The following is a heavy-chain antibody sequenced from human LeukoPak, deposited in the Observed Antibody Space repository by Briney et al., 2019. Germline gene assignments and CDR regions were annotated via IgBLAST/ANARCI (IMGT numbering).Heavy chain of an antibody. CDR2: IKKDGSEK. J-gene: IGHJ4*02. CDR1: GFIFSDHW. Sequence: GGSLRLSCAASGFIFSDHWMSRVRQAPGKGLEWVANIKKDGSEKYYVDSVKGRFTMSRDNAKNSLYLQMNSLRAEDTAVYYCASLGPDYWGQGTLVTVSS. CDR3: ASLGPDY. D-gene: IGHD3-10*01. V-gene: IGHV3-7*03.